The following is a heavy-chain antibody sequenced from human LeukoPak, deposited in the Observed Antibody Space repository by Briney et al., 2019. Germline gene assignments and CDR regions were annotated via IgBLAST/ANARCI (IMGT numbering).Heavy chain of an antibody. Sequence: GGSLRLSCAASGFTFSSHWMHWVRQAPGKGLEWVAVIWYDGSNKYYADSVKGRFTISRDNSKNTLYLQMNSLRAEDTAVYYCARAEGYYDSSGNDAFDIWGQGTMVTVSS. D-gene: IGHD3-22*01. J-gene: IGHJ3*02. V-gene: IGHV3-33*08. CDR3: ARAEGYYDSSGNDAFDI. CDR2: IWYDGSNK. CDR1: GFTFSSHW.